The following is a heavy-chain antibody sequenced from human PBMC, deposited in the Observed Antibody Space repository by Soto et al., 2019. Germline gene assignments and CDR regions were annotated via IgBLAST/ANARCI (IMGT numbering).Heavy chain of an antibody. Sequence: PGGSLRLSCAASGFTFSSYAMSCVRQAPGKGLEWVSAISGSGGSTYYADSVKGRFTISRDNSKNTLYLQMNSLRAEDTAVYYYANIATDGPRYYYYYYLAVRAQGTTVHVSS. CDR1: GFTFSSYA. V-gene: IGHV3-23*01. D-gene: IGHD6-13*01. CDR3: ANIATDGPRYYYYYYLAV. J-gene: IGHJ6*03. CDR2: ISGSGGST.